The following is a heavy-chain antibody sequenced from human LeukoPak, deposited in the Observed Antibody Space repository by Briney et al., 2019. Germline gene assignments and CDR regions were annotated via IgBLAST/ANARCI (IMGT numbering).Heavy chain of an antibody. CDR3: ARDNDKVVDH. Sequence: ASVKVSCKASGYTFTSYGISWVRQAPGQGLEWMGWITAYNGNRLYAQRFQGRITLTTDTSTSTSYMELRSLEYDDTAIYYCARDNDKVVDHWGQGTLVTVSS. CDR1: GYTFTSYG. D-gene: IGHD1-1*01. CDR2: ITAYNGNR. V-gene: IGHV1-18*01. J-gene: IGHJ4*01.